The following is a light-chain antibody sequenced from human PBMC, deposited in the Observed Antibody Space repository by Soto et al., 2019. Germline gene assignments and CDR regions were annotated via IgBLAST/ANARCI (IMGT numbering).Light chain of an antibody. Sequence: SYELTQPPSVSVSPGQTASITCSGDKLGDKYACWCQQKPGQSPVLVIYQDSKRPSGIPERFSGSNSGNTATLTISGTQAMDEADYYCQAWDSYTLVVFGGGTKVTVL. CDR1: KLGDKY. CDR3: QAWDSYTLVV. J-gene: IGLJ2*01. V-gene: IGLV3-1*01. CDR2: QDS.